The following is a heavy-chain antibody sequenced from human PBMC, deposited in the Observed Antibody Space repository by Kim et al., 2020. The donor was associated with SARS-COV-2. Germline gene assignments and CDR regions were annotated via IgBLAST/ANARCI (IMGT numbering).Heavy chain of an antibody. J-gene: IGHJ5*02. V-gene: IGHV3-30*18. Sequence: GGSLRLSCAASGFTFSSYGMHWVRPAPGKGLEWVAVISYDGSNKYYADSVKGRFTISRDNSKNTLYLQMNSLRAEDTAVYYCAKDHPYYDFWSGLDPWGQGTLVTVSS. CDR1: GFTFSSYG. CDR2: ISYDGSNK. CDR3: AKDHPYYDFWSGLDP. D-gene: IGHD3-3*01.